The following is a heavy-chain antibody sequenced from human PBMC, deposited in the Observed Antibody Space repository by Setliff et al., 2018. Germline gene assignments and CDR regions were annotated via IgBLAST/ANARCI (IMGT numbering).Heavy chain of an antibody. J-gene: IGHJ6*03. CDR3: AKDISKNFWSGYSPVSYYYYMDV. Sequence: PGGSLRLSCAASGFIFKTHSMNWVRQAPGKGLEWVSSISSSSSYKYYADSVKGRFAISRDNAKNSLYLQMNSLRAEDMALYYCAKDISKNFWSGYSPVSYYYYMDVWGKGTTVTVSS. D-gene: IGHD3-3*01. V-gene: IGHV3-21*04. CDR2: ISSSSSYK. CDR1: GFIFKTHS.